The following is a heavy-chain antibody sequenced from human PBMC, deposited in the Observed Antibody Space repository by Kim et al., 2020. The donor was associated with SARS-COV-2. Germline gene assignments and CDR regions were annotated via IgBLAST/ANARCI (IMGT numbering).Heavy chain of an antibody. CDR2: IDPSDSYT. CDR1: GYRFTSYW. D-gene: IGHD3-22*01. CDR3: ARLSGGYDSSGHYAFDI. J-gene: IGHJ3*02. Sequence: GESLKISCKGSGYRFTSYWISWVRQMPGKGLEWMGRIDPSDSYTNYSPSFQGHVTISADKSISTAYLQWSSLKASDTAMYYCARLSGGYDSSGHYAFDIWGQGTMVTVSS. V-gene: IGHV5-10-1*01.